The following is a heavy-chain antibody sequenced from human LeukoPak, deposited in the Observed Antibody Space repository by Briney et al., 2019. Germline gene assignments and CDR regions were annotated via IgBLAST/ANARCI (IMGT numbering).Heavy chain of an antibody. J-gene: IGHJ4*02. Sequence: SETLSLICTVSGGSISSYYWSWIRQPPGKGLEWIGYIYYSGSTNYNPSLKSRVTISGDTSKNQFSLKLSSVTAADTAVYYCARGGGYSYEKYYFDYWGQGTLVTVSS. CDR1: GGSISSYY. CDR3: ARGGGYSYEKYYFDY. CDR2: IYYSGST. D-gene: IGHD5-18*01. V-gene: IGHV4-59*01.